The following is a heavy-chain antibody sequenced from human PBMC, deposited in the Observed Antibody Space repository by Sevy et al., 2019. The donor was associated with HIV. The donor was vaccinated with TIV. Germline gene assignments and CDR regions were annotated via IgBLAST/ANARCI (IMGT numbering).Heavy chain of an antibody. Sequence: GGSLRLSCAASGFTFGEYAMSWFRQAPGKGLEWVGFIRSKGYGGTTEYAASVKGRFTISRDDSESIAYLHMNSLKTEETAVYYCTRGLDYYDSSGYPVYWGQGTLVTVSS. CDR2: IRSKGYGGTT. D-gene: IGHD3-22*01. V-gene: IGHV3-49*03. CDR1: GFTFGEYA. CDR3: TRGLDYYDSSGYPVY. J-gene: IGHJ4*02.